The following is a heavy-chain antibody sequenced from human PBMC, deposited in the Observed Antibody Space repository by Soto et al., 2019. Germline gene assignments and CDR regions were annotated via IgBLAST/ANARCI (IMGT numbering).Heavy chain of an antibody. CDR2: IYYSGST. D-gene: IGHD6-13*01. V-gene: IGHV4-59*08. Sequence: SETLSFTCPVSGGSISSYYWSWIRQPPGKGLEWIGYIYYSGSTNYNPSLKSRVTISVDTSKNQVSLQLDSVTPDDTAVYYCARLIGNSWLDYWGQGTLVTVSS. CDR1: GGSISSYY. CDR3: ARLIGNSWLDY. J-gene: IGHJ4*02.